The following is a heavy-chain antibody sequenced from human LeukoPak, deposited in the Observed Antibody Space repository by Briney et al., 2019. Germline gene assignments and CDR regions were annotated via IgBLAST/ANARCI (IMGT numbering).Heavy chain of an antibody. J-gene: IGHJ6*02. V-gene: IGHV1-69*13. Sequence: SVTVSCKASGGTFGSYAISWVRQAPGQGLEWMGGIIPIFGTANYAQKFQGRVTITADESTSTAYMELSSLRSEDTAVYYCARHGDYVYYYYGMDVWGQGTTVTVSS. CDR2: IIPIFGTA. D-gene: IGHD4-17*01. CDR1: GGTFGSYA. CDR3: ARHGDYVYYYYGMDV.